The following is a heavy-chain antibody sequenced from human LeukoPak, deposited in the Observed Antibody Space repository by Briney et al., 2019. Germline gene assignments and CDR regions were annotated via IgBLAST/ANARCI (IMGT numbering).Heavy chain of an antibody. Sequence: PSETLSLTCTVSGGSISSYFWSWIRQPAGKGLEWIGRIYTSGSTNYNPSLKSRVTMSVDTSKNQFSLKLSSVTAAHTAVYYCARSPRGYSYTVYFDYWGQGTLVTVSS. D-gene: IGHD5-18*01. CDR3: ARSPRGYSYTVYFDY. CDR2: IYTSGST. J-gene: IGHJ4*02. CDR1: GGSISSYF. V-gene: IGHV4-4*07.